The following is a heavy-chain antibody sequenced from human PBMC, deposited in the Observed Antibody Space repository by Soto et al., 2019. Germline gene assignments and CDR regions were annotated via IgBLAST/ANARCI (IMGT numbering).Heavy chain of an antibody. Sequence: SETLSLTCTVSGGSISSSSYYWGWIRQPPGKGLEWIGSIYYSGSTYYNPSLKSRVTISVDTSKNQFSLKLSSVTAADTAVYYCARDPKGLTDAFDIWGQGTMVTVSS. D-gene: IGHD5-12*01. J-gene: IGHJ3*02. CDR3: ARDPKGLTDAFDI. CDR2: IYYSGST. V-gene: IGHV4-39*07. CDR1: GGSISSSSYY.